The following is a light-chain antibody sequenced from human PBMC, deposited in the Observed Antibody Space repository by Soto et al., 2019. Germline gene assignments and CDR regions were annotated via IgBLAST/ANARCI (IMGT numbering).Light chain of an antibody. V-gene: IGKV3-15*01. CDR1: QSVSSD. J-gene: IGKJ2*01. Sequence: EIVMTQSPATLSVSPGERVTLSCRASQSVSSDLAWYQYKPGQAPRLLIYGASTRATGTPARFSGSGSETEFSLSIRSLQSEDFAVYYCLQYNDWPPKQYTFGQGTKLEIK. CDR2: GAS. CDR3: LQYNDWPPKQYT.